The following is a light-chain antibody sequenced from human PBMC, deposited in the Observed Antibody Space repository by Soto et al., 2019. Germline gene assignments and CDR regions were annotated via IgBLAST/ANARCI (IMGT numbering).Light chain of an antibody. J-gene: IGKJ1*01. CDR2: GAS. V-gene: IGKV3-20*01. Sequence: EIVLTQFPGTLSLSPWERATLSCMASQNIGSNHLARYQQRPGQPPNLLIFGASHRAPDIPDRFSGSGPGTDFTLTISSLEPEDFAVYYCQQYNNSPRTFGQGTKVDI. CDR1: QNIGSNH. CDR3: QQYNNSPRT.